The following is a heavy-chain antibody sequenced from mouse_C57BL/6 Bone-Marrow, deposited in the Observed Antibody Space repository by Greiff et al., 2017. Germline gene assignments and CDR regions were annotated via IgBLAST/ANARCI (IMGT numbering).Heavy chain of an antibody. CDR1: GYAFTNYL. CDR2: INPGSGGT. Sequence: QVQLQQSGAELVRPGTSVKVSCKASGYAFTNYLLEWVKQRPGQGLAWIGVINPGSGGTNYNEKFKGKATLTADKSSSTAYMQRSRLTSEDSAVYFCARRSYYYCSSYRYYYAMDYRGQGTSATVSS. D-gene: IGHD1-1*01. CDR3: ARRSYYYCSSYRYYYAMDY. V-gene: IGHV1-54*01. J-gene: IGHJ4*01.